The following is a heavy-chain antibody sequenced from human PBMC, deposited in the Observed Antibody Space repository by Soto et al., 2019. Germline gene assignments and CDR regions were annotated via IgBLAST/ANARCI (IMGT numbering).Heavy chain of an antibody. CDR2: IYPGDSDT. D-gene: IGHD3-22*01. CDR3: ARQVHYDSSGYYYYYGMDV. CDR1: GYSFTSYW. Sequence: PGESLKISCKGSGYSFTSYWIGWVRQMPGKGLERMGIIYPGDSDTRYSPSFQGQVTISADKSISTAYLQWSSLKASDTAMYYCARQVHYDSSGYYYYYGMDVWGQGTTVTVSS. V-gene: IGHV5-51*01. J-gene: IGHJ6*02.